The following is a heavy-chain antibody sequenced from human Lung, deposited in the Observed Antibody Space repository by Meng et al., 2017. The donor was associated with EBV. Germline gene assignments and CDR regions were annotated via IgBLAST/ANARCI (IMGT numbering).Heavy chain of an antibody. D-gene: IGHD3-9*01. CDR1: GYTFTGYG. V-gene: IGHV1-18*01. J-gene: IGHJ4*02. Sequence: QFTPVQRVVGVTQPGASVKVSHKASGYTFTGYGSSWGRQAPGKWLEWMGWISTYNGNTNYAQKLQGRVTMTTDTSTSTVYMEVRSLRSDDTAVYYCARVWNYDILTGYYTHYFDYWGQGTLVTVSS. CDR2: ISTYNGNT. CDR3: ARVWNYDILTGYYTHYFDY.